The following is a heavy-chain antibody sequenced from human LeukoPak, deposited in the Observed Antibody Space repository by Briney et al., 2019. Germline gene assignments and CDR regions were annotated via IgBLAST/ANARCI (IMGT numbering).Heavy chain of an antibody. D-gene: IGHD1-26*01. V-gene: IGHV5-51*01. Sequence: GESLQISCKGSGYSFTSYWIGWVRQMPGKGLEWMGIIYPGDSDTRYSPSFQGQVTISADKSLSTAYLQWSSLKASDTAMYYCARGSGSYHTAYMNWGQGSPVTVSP. CDR1: GYSFTSYW. CDR2: IYPGDSDT. J-gene: IGHJ4*02. CDR3: ARGSGSYHTAYMN.